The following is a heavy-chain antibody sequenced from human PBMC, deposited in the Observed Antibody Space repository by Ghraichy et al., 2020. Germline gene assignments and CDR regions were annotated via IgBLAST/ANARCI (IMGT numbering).Heavy chain of an antibody. V-gene: IGHV4-39*02. CDR1: GGSITSSDYY. Sequence: SETLSLTCSVSGGSITSSDYYWGWIRQPPGKGLEWIGSVYYSGNTYYNPSLESRVTISVDTSKNQFSLRLTSVTAADTAVYYCARELIRYFDWAYHYYGLDVGGQETTVTVSS. CDR3: ARELIRYFDWAYHYYGLDV. J-gene: IGHJ6*02. CDR2: VYYSGNT. D-gene: IGHD3-9*01.